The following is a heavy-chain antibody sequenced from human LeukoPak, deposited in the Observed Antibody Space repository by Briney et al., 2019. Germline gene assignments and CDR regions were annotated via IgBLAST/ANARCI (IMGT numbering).Heavy chain of an antibody. Sequence: SSETLSLTCTVSGGSISSYYWSWIRQPPGKGLEWIGYIYYSGSTNYNPSLKSRVTISVDTSKNQFSLKLSSVTAADTAVYYCARLGGGNSDAFDIWGQGTMVTVSS. D-gene: IGHD4-23*01. CDR2: IYYSGST. CDR1: GGSISSYY. CDR3: ARLGGGNSDAFDI. V-gene: IGHV4-59*08. J-gene: IGHJ3*02.